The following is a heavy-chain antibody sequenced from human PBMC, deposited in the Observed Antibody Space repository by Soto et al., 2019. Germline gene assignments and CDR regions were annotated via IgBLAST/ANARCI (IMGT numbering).Heavy chain of an antibody. D-gene: IGHD6-19*01. CDR2: IYYSGST. CDR3: ARDDFYQPSSGWYPGYFQH. Sequence: SETLSLTCTVSGGSISSYYWSWIRQPPGKGLEWIGYIYYSGSTNYNPSLKSRVTISVDTSKNQFSLKLSSVTAADTAVYYCARDDFYQPSSGWYPGYFQHWGQGTLVTVSS. J-gene: IGHJ1*01. V-gene: IGHV4-59*01. CDR1: GGSISSYY.